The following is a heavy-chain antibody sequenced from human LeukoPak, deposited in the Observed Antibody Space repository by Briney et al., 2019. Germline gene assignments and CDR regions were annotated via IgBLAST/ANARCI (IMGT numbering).Heavy chain of an antibody. J-gene: IGHJ4*02. Sequence: KPSETLSLTCTVSGYSISSGYYWGWIRQPPGKGLEWIGSIYHSGSTYYNPSLKSRVTISVDTSKNQFSLKLSSVTAADTAVYYCTRGVVAAKGTFGYWGQGTLVTVSS. CDR2: IYHSGST. D-gene: IGHD2-15*01. CDR1: GYSISSGYY. V-gene: IGHV4-38-2*02. CDR3: TRGVVAAKGTFGY.